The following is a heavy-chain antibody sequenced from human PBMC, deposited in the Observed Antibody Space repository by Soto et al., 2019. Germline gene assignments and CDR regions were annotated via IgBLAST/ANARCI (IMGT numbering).Heavy chain of an antibody. CDR1: GGSFSGYY. V-gene: IGHV4-34*01. Sequence: QVQLQQWGAGLLKPSETLSLTCDVYGGSFSGYYWSWIRQPPGKGLEWIGEINHSGSTNYNPSLKSRVTISVYTSKNQFSLKLSSVIAAGTAVYYCARGAILATHAEYFQYWGQGTLVTVSS. CDR2: INHSGST. CDR3: ARGAILATHAEYFQY. D-gene: IGHD2-8*02. J-gene: IGHJ1*01.